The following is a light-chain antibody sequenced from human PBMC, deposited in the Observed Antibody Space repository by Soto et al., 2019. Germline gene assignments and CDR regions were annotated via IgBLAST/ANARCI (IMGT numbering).Light chain of an antibody. CDR2: DVS. Sequence: QSVLTQPRSVSGSPGQSVTISCTGTSSDVGGYNYVSWYQQHPGKAPKVMIYDVSERPSGVPDRFSGSKSDNTASLTISGLQAEDEADYYCCSYAGSPRYVFGTGTKVTVL. CDR3: CSYAGSPRYV. CDR1: SSDVGGYNY. V-gene: IGLV2-11*01. J-gene: IGLJ1*01.